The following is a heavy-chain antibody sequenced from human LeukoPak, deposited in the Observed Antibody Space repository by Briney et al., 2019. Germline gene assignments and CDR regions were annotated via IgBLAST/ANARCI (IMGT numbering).Heavy chain of an antibody. CDR1: GYSFTDYS. Sequence: ASVKVSCTASGYSFTDYSINWVRLAPGQGLEWIGWIGGYSGHTQYAEKFQGRVIMATNTSTKTAYMELTNLRSDDTAVYYCARVRDGYGYMDVWGKGTTVTISS. V-gene: IGHV1-18*01. J-gene: IGHJ6*03. CDR2: IGGYSGHT. CDR3: ARVRDGYGYMDV. D-gene: IGHD5-24*01.